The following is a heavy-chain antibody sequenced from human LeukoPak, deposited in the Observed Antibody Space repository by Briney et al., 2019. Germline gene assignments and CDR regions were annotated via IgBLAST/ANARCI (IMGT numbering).Heavy chain of an antibody. Sequence: GGSLRLSCAASGFTFSSYAMSWVRQAPGKGLEWVSAISGSGGSTYYADSVKGRFTISRDNSKNTLYLQMNSLRAEDTAVYYCARGERILEWLFSWFDPWGQGTLVTVSS. CDR1: GFTFSSYA. CDR2: ISGSGGST. J-gene: IGHJ5*02. CDR3: ARGERILEWLFSWFDP. V-gene: IGHV3-23*01. D-gene: IGHD3-3*01.